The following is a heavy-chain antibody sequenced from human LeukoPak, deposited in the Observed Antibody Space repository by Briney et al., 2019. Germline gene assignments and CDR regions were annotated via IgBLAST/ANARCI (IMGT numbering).Heavy chain of an antibody. CDR3: ARGISGGSTVTYFFDY. Sequence: ASVKVSCKASGYTFTSYGISWVRQAPGQGLEWMGIINPGSGTTTYAQKFQGRVTMTRDTSTSTVYMELSSLRSEDTAVYYCARGISGGSTVTYFFDYWGQGTLVTVSS. D-gene: IGHD4-11*01. J-gene: IGHJ4*02. CDR1: GYTFTSYG. CDR2: INPGSGTT. V-gene: IGHV1-46*01.